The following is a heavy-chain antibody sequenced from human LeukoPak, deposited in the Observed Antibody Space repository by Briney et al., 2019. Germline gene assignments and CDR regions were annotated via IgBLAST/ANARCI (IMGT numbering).Heavy chain of an antibody. Sequence: SETLSLTCSVSGDSISSSSSYWGWIRQPPGKGLEWIGSIYYSGSTYYNTSLKSRVTISVDTSKNQFSLKLSSVTAADTAAYYCARTTEGGYTYNYFYYYYMDVWGKGTTVTISS. J-gene: IGHJ6*03. CDR1: GDSISSSSSY. V-gene: IGHV4-39*07. CDR2: IYYSGST. D-gene: IGHD5-18*01. CDR3: ARTTEGGYTYNYFYYYYMDV.